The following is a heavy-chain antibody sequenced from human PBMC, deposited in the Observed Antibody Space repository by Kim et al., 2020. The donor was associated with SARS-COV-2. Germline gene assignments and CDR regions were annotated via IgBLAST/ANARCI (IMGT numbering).Heavy chain of an antibody. CDR3: VTDRGMVDHYWYFES. CDR2: INDAGTST. D-gene: IGHD3-10*01. CDR1: GFTFTTYW. J-gene: IGHJ2*01. Sequence: GGSLRLSCAASGFTFTTYWMHWVRQAPGKGLLWLSRINDAGTSTSYAKSVQGRFTTSRDNAQNTLYLQMNSLRAEDTAVYYCVTDRGMVDHYWYFESWGRGTLVTVSS. V-gene: IGHV3-74*01.